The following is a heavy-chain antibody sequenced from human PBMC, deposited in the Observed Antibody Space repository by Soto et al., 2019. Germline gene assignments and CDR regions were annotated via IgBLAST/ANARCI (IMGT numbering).Heavy chain of an antibody. CDR3: ARGKVEAVAFMDV. CDR2: INSDGSST. V-gene: IGHV3-74*01. CDR1: GFTFSSYW. J-gene: IGHJ6*02. D-gene: IGHD6-19*01. Sequence: GGSLRLSCAASGFTFSSYWMHWVRQAPGKGLVWVSRINSDGSSTSYADSVKGRFTISRDNAKNTLYLQMNSLRAEDTAVYYCARGKVEAVAFMDVWGQGTTVTVSS.